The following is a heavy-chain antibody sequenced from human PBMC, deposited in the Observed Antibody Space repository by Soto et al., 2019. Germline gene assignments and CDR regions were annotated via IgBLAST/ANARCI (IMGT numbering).Heavy chain of an antibody. CDR1: GFTVSIYY. CDR2: IYSGGST. CDR3: ASTPDGYGNAFDI. V-gene: IGHV3-66*01. J-gene: IGHJ3*02. D-gene: IGHD5-12*01. Sequence: PGGSLRLSCAASGFTVSIYYMSWVRQAPGKGLEWVSVIYSGGSTYYADSVKGRFTISRDDSKNTLYLQMNSLRAEDTAVYYCASTPDGYGNAFDIWGQGTMVTVSS.